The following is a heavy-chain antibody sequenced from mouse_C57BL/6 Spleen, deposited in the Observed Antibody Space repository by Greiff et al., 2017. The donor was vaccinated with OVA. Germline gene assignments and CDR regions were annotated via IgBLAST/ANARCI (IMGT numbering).Heavy chain of an antibody. J-gene: IGHJ2*01. CDR2: IDPSDSYT. CDR1: GYTFTSYW. CDR3: ARRGYYDFYYFDY. V-gene: IGHV1-59*01. Sequence: VQLQQPGAELVRPGTSVKLSCKASGYTFTSYWMHWVKQRPGQGLEWIGVIDPSDSYTNYNQKFKGKATLTVDTSSSTAYMQLSSLTSEDSAVYYCARRGYYDFYYFDYWGQGTTLTVSS. D-gene: IGHD2-4*01.